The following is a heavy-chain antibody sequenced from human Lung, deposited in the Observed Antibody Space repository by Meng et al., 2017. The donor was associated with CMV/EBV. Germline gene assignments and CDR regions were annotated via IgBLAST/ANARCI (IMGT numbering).Heavy chain of an antibody. CDR1: GFTFSDYS. CDR3: ARGGVAAAGGLGYYGMDG. CDR2: IRDTTGTT. V-gene: IGHV3-48*04. J-gene: IGHJ6*02. D-gene: IGHD6-13*01. Sequence: GEXXKISCTASGFTFSDYSMHWVRQAPGKGLEWISYIRDTTGTTYYADSVKGRFTISRDNAKSSLLLQMSSLRVEDTAVYYCARGGVAAAGGLGYYGMDGXGQGXTVTVSS.